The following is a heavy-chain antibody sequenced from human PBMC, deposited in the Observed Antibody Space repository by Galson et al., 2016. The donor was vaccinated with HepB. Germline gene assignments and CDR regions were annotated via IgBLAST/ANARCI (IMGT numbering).Heavy chain of an antibody. Sequence: SLRLSCAASGFTFSTYSMNRVRQVPGKGLEWVSSISSSSSYIYYGDSLKGRFTISRDNAKNSLYLQMNSLRAEDTAVYYCARDRGIQLWSRDGFDYWGQGTLVTVSS. D-gene: IGHD5-18*01. V-gene: IGHV3-21*01. CDR3: ARDRGIQLWSRDGFDY. CDR2: ISSSSSYI. CDR1: GFTFSTYS. J-gene: IGHJ4*02.